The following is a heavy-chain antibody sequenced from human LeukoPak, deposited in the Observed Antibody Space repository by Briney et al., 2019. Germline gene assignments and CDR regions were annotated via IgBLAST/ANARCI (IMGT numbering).Heavy chain of an antibody. J-gene: IGHJ4*02. CDR1: GFTFSNYD. CDR2: ISASDDST. CDR3: AKDLLSGRNDY. D-gene: IGHD1-26*01. V-gene: IGHV3-23*01. Sequence: GGSLRLSCAASGFTFSNYDMNWVRQAPGKGLEWVSTISASDDSTYYADSVKGRFTISRDKSTNTLYLQMNSLRAEDTAVYYCAKDLLSGRNDYWGQGTLVTVSS.